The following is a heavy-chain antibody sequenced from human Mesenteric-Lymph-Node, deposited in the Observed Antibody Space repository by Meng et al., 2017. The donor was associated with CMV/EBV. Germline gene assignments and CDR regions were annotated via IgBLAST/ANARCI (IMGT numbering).Heavy chain of an antibody. CDR2: ISGSGGGT. D-gene: IGHD4-11*01. J-gene: IGHJ4*02. Sequence: CAASGFSFSNYAMSWVRQAPGKELEWVSAISGSGGGTYYADSVKGRFTISRDNSKNTLYLQMNSLRAEDTAVYYCATRRGAYSNYFESWGQGTLVTVSS. CDR1: GFSFSNYA. V-gene: IGHV3-23*01. CDR3: ATRRGAYSNYFES.